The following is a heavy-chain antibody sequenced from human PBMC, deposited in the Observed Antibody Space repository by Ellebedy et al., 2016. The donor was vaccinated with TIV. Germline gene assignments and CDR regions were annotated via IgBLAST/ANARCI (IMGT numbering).Heavy chain of an antibody. J-gene: IGHJ4*02. CDR1: GYTFTGNY. D-gene: IGHD6-19*01. CDR2: IFPIFASA. V-gene: IGHV1-69*13. Sequence: AASVKVSCKASGYTFTGNYMHWVRQAPGQGLEWMGGIFPIFASANYAQKFQGRVTINADESATTVYMELNSLRSEDTAIYFCARDIGSGCPTAYWGQGTLVTVSS. CDR3: ARDIGSGCPTAY.